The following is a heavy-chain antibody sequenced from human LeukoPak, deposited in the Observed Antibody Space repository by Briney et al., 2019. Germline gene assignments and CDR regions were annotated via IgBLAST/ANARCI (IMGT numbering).Heavy chain of an antibody. CDR2: INTDGGDT. Sequence: GGSLRLSCAASGFTFGSHWMHWVRQAPGKGLVWVSRINTDGGDTIYADSVKGRFTISRDNAKSTLFLQMNSLRAEDTAVYYCARDEKIVGASGQDYWGQGTLVTVSS. CDR3: ARDEKIVGASGQDY. J-gene: IGHJ4*02. CDR1: GFTFGSHW. V-gene: IGHV3-74*01. D-gene: IGHD1-26*01.